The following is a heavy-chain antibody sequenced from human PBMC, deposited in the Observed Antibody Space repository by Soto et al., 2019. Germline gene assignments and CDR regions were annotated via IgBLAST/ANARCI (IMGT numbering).Heavy chain of an antibody. D-gene: IGHD6-19*01. CDR3: AKDWGIAVAAH. CDR1: GFTFSSTG. CDR2: ISHDGGNK. J-gene: IGHJ4*02. Sequence: QVQLVESGGGVVQPWGALRLSCAASGFTFSSTGMHWVRQAPGKGLEWVAVISHDGGNKYYGDSVKGRFTISRDNSKNTLYLQMNSLRADDTAVYYCAKDWGIAVAAHWGQGTLVTVSS. V-gene: IGHV3-30*18.